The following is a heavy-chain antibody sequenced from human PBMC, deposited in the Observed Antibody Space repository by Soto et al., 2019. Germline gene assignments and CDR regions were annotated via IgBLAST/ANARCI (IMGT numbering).Heavy chain of an antibody. CDR1: GFPFSSYA. CDR2: ISYDGSNK. J-gene: IGHJ6*02. V-gene: IGHV3-30-3*01. CDR3: AREGAYYGMDV. Sequence: GGSLRLSCAASGFPFSSYAMHWVRQAPGKGLEWVAVISYDGSNKYYADSVKGRFTISRDNSKNTLYLQMNSLRAEDTAVYYCAREGAYYGMDVWGQGTTVTVSS.